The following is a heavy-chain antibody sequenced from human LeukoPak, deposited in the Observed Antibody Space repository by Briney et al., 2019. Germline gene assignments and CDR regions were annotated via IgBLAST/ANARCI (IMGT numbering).Heavy chain of an antibody. Sequence: GGSLRLSCAASGFTFSSYAMHWVRQAPGKGLEWVAVISYDGSNKYYADSVKGRFTISRDNSKNTLYLQMNSLRAEDTAVYYCARDVADPIAVAGNNWFDPWSQGTLVTVSS. J-gene: IGHJ5*02. V-gene: IGHV3-30-3*01. CDR1: GFTFSSYA. CDR2: ISYDGSNK. D-gene: IGHD6-19*01. CDR3: ARDVADPIAVAGNNWFDP.